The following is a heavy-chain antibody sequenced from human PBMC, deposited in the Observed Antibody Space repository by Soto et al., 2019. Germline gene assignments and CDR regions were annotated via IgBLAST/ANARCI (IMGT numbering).Heavy chain of an antibody. D-gene: IGHD1-26*01. J-gene: IGHJ5*01. CDR2: IRPGGDST. CDR1: GFRFRTRA. CDR3: TTHEEGAPWAGGFDS. Sequence: VGSLRLSCAASGFRFRTRAMSWVRQAPGKGLEWVASIRPGGDSTYYADSVKGRFAVSRDNSNVTLYLQMDSLRVEDTAIYYCTTHEEGAPWAGGFDSWGQGALVTVSS. V-gene: IGHV3-23*01.